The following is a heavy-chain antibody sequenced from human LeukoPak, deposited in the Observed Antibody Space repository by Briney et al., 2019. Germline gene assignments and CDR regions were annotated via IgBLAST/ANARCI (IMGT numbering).Heavy chain of an antibody. Sequence: SETLSLACTVSGYSISSGYYWGWIRQPPGKGLEWIGSIYHSGSTYYNPSLKSRVTISVDTSKNQFSLKLSSVTAADTAVYYCARGPELGAWGQGTLVTVSS. CDR2: IYHSGST. J-gene: IGHJ5*02. CDR1: GYSISSGYY. V-gene: IGHV4-38-2*02. D-gene: IGHD1-26*01. CDR3: ARGPELGA.